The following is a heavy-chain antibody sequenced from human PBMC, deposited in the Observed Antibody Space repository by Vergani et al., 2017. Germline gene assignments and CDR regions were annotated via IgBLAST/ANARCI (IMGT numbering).Heavy chain of an antibody. CDR1: GFTFRNYA. J-gene: IGHJ6*02. D-gene: IGHD2-2*01. CDR2: ISDNGGTT. Sequence: EVQLLESGGGLAQPGGSLRLSCAASGFTFRNYAMTWVRQAPGKGLEWVSIISDNGGTTYYADSVKGRFTISRDNSKDTLYLQMNSLRAEDTAVYYCVRGYCSSTSCYEGRGYYYGMGVWGQGTTVTFSS. CDR3: VRGYCSSTSCYEGRGYYYGMGV. V-gene: IGHV3-23*01.